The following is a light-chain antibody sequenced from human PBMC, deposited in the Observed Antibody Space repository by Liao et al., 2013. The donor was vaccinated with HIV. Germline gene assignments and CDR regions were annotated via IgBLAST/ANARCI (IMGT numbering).Light chain of an antibody. J-gene: IGLJ1*01. CDR1: YLGDKY. CDR2: QDN. V-gene: IGLV3-1*01. Sequence: SSELTQSPSVSVSPGQTASITCSGDYLGDKYASWYQHKPGQAPMLVIYQDNKRPSGIPERFSGSNSGNTATLTISGTQAMDEADYYCQAWDSNTEVFGTGTRVTVL. CDR3: QAWDSNTEV.